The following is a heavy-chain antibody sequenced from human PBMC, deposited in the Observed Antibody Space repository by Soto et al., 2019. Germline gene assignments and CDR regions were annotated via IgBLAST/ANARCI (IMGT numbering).Heavy chain of an antibody. CDR1: GFTFSNFD. J-gene: IGHJ6*02. V-gene: IGHV3-13*05. D-gene: IGHD2-2*02. CDR2: IGAARDP. Sequence: GGSLRLSCATSGFTFSNFDMHWVRQVPGKGLEWISAIGAARDPYYLGSVKGRFTISRENAKNSVYLQMNDLRAGDSAVYYCARAYTGRLPRRADYYYAMDVWGQGTTVTVSS. CDR3: ARAYTGRLPRRADYYYAMDV.